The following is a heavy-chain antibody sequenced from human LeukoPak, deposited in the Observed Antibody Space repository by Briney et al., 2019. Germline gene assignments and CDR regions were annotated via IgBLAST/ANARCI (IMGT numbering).Heavy chain of an antibody. D-gene: IGHD3-22*01. V-gene: IGHV3-33*01. Sequence: GGSLRLSCAASGFTFSSYGMHWVSQAPGKGLEWVAVIWYDGSNKYYVDSVQGRFTISRDNSKNTLYLQMSSLRAEDTAVYYCARGDYYDSSGYYFPDAFDIWGQGTMVTVSS. CDR3: ARGDYYDSSGYYFPDAFDI. J-gene: IGHJ3*02. CDR1: GFTFSSYG. CDR2: IWYDGSNK.